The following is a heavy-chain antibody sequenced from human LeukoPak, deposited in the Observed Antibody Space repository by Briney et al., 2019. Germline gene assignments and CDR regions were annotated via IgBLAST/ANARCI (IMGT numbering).Heavy chain of an antibody. CDR2: MNPNSGNT. V-gene: IGHV1-8*01. Sequence: ALVKVSCKASGYTFTSYDINWVRQATGQGLEWMGWMNPNSGNTGYAQKFQGRVTMTRNTSISTAYMELSSLRSEDTAVYYCARVRSCCSSTPYYYYYGMDVWGQGTTVTVSS. CDR1: GYTFTSYD. CDR3: ARVRSCCSSTPYYYYYGMDV. D-gene: IGHD2-2*01. J-gene: IGHJ6*02.